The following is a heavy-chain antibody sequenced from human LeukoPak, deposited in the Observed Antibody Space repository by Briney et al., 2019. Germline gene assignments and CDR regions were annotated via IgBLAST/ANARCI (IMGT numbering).Heavy chain of an antibody. CDR3: ARDHLAYCGGDCYLKN. Sequence: PSETLSLTCTVSGPSISSYYGSWIRQPPGKGREWIGYIYYSGSTNYHPSLKSRVTISEDTSKNQFSLKLSSVTAADTAVYYCARDHLAYCGGDCYLKNWGQGTLVTVSS. CDR2: IYYSGST. J-gene: IGHJ4*02. CDR1: GPSISSYY. D-gene: IGHD2-21*02. V-gene: IGHV4-59*01.